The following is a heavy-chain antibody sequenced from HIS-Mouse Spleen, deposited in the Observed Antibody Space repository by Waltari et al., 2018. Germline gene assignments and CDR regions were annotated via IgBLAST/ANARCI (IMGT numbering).Heavy chain of an antibody. J-gene: IGHJ2*01. CDR3: AREIPYSSSWYDWYFDL. CDR1: GGSISSSSYY. CDR2: IYYSGIT. D-gene: IGHD6-13*01. Sequence: QLQLQESGPGLVKPSATLSLTCTVSGGSISSSSYYWGWIRQPPGKGLEWNGSIYYSGITYYNPALKSRVTISVDTSKNQFSLKLSSVTAADTAVYYCAREIPYSSSWYDWYFDLWGRGTLVTVSS. V-gene: IGHV4-39*07.